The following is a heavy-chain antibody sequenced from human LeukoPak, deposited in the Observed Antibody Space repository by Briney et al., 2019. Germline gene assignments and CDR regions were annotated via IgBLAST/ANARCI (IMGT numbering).Heavy chain of an antibody. J-gene: IGHJ4*02. Sequence: PGGSLRLSCAASGFNLRTYAMSWVRQAPGKGLEWVSTITDSDINTYYADSVRGRFSISRDNSKNTLYLQMNSLRVEDMAIYYCATRRSLGVTTIDFTFWGQGPLVTVSS. V-gene: IGHV3-23*01. D-gene: IGHD1-14*01. CDR3: ATRRSLGVTTIDFTF. CDR1: GFNLRTYA. CDR2: ITDSDINT.